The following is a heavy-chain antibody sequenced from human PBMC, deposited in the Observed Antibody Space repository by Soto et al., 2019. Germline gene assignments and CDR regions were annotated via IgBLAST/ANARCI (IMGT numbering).Heavy chain of an antibody. Sequence: GASVKVSCKASGYTFTSYDINWVRQATGQGLEWMGWMNPNSGNTGYAQKFQGRVTMTRNTSISTAYMELSSLRSEDTAVYYCARRNGFSSYYYYGMDVWGQGTTVTVSS. J-gene: IGHJ6*02. D-gene: IGHD3-3*01. CDR3: ARRNGFSSYYYYGMDV. V-gene: IGHV1-8*01. CDR1: GYTFTSYD. CDR2: MNPNSGNT.